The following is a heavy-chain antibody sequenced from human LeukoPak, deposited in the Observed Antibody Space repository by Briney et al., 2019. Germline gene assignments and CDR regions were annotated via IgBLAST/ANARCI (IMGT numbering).Heavy chain of an antibody. Sequence: GGSLRLSCAASGFTFSTYGMHWVRQAPGKGLEWVAFIRSDGSKEYYADSVKGRFTISRDNSKNTLYLQMNSLKAEDTAVYYCAKDLGYCINGVCSDDYGGDYWGQGTLVTVSS. J-gene: IGHJ4*02. CDR3: AKDLGYCINGVCSDDYGGDY. CDR2: IRSDGSKE. V-gene: IGHV3-30*02. CDR1: GFTFSTYG. D-gene: IGHD2-8*01.